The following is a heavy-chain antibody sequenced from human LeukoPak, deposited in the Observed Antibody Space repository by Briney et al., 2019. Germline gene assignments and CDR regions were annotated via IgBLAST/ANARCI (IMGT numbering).Heavy chain of an antibody. Sequence: PSETLSLTYAVSGYSISSGYYWGWIRQPPGQGLEWIGIIYHSGSTYYNPSLKSRVTISVDTSKNQFSLKLSSVPAADTAVYYCARDQVGATRDYFDYWGQGTPVTVSS. J-gene: IGHJ4*02. CDR3: ARDQVGATRDYFDY. CDR2: IYHSGST. CDR1: GYSISSGYY. D-gene: IGHD1-26*01. V-gene: IGHV4-38-2*02.